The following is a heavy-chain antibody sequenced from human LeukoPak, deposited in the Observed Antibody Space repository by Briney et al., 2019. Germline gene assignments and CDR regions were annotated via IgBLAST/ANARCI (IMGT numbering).Heavy chain of an antibody. CDR1: GGSFSGYY. D-gene: IGHD3-10*01. CDR3: ARVYDSGSQAYFYYMDV. Sequence: SETLSLTCAVYGGSFSGYYWSWIRQPPGKGLEWIGEINHSGSTNYDPSLKSRVTISVDTSKNQFSLKLSSVTAADTAVYYCARVYDSGSQAYFYYMDVWGKGTTVTISS. J-gene: IGHJ6*03. CDR2: INHSGST. V-gene: IGHV4-34*01.